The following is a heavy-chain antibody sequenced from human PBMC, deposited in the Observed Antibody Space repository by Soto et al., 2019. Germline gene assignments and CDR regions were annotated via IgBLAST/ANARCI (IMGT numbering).Heavy chain of an antibody. CDR3: ARDVPLMTIFGVVIRNLDAFDI. V-gene: IGHV1-3*01. CDR1: GYTFTSYA. D-gene: IGHD3-3*01. CDR2: INAGNGNT. J-gene: IGHJ3*02. Sequence: ASVKVSCKASGYTFTSYAMHWVREAPGQRREGMGWINAGNGNTKYSQKFQGRVTITRDTSASTAYMELSSLRSEDTAVYYCARDVPLMTIFGVVIRNLDAFDIWGQGTMVTVSS.